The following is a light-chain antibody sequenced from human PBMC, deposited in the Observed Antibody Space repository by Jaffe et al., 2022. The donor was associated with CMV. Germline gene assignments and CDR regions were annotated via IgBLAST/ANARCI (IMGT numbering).Light chain of an antibody. J-gene: IGLJ3*02. Sequence: SDELTQPPSVSVSPGQTARITCSGDALSKQYSYWYQQKPGQAPVLVIYKDNERPSGIPERFSGSSSGTTVTLTISGVQAEDEADYYCQSPDSSGTYVVFGGGTKLTVL. CDR2: KDN. CDR1: ALSKQY. V-gene: IGLV3-25*03. CDR3: QSPDSSGTYVV.